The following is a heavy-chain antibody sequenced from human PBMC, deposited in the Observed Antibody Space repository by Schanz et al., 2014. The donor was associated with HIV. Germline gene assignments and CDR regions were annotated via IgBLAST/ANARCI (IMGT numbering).Heavy chain of an antibody. CDR1: GFSFDNYG. Sequence: QMQLVESGGGVVRPGRSLKLSCAASGFSFDNYGMHWVRQAPGKGLEWVAVISYDGRNKYFADSVKGRFTMSRDNSKNTLYLQMNRLRADDTAVYYCAKGSDFSQIGSYTADVWGHGTTVTVSS. CDR3: AKGSDFSQIGSYTADV. CDR2: ISYDGRNK. D-gene: IGHD3-10*01. J-gene: IGHJ6*02. V-gene: IGHV3-30*18.